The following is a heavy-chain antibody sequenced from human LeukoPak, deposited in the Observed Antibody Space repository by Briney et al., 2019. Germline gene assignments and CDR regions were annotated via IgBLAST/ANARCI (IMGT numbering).Heavy chain of an antibody. V-gene: IGHV1-18*01. D-gene: IGHD6-6*01. CDR1: GCTFTSYG. CDR3: ARDRIAARREGPYYYYGMDV. J-gene: IGHJ6*02. Sequence: ASVKVSCKASGCTFTSYGISWVRQAPGQGLEWMGWISAYNGNTNYAQKLQGRVTMTTDTSTSTAYMELRSLRSDDTAVYYCARDRIAARREGPYYYYGMDVWGQGTTVTASS. CDR2: ISAYNGNT.